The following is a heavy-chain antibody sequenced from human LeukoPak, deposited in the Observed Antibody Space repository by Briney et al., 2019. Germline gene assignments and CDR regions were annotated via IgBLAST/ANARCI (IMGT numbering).Heavy chain of an antibody. CDR1: GYTFTSYG. V-gene: IGHV1-18*01. D-gene: IGHD2-15*01. Sequence: ASVKVSCKASGYTFTSYGISWVRQAPGQGLEWMGWISAYNGNTNYAQKFQGRVTMTRDTSISTAYMELSRLRSDDTAVYYCARGYCSGGSCYPVENWFDPWGQGTLVTVSS. CDR2: ISAYNGNT. J-gene: IGHJ5*02. CDR3: ARGYCSGGSCYPVENWFDP.